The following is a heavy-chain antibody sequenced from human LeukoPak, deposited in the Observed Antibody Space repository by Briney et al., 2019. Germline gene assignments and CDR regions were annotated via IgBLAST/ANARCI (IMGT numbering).Heavy chain of an antibody. CDR3: ARGXSXSWXPFYYYYMDV. J-gene: IGHJ6*03. CDR1: GYTFTSYD. CDR2: MNPNSGNT. Sequence: AXVKVXXXASGYTFTSYDINWVRQATGQGLEWMGWMNPNSGNTGYAQKFQGRVTITRNTSISTAYMELSSLRSEDTAVYYCARGXSXSWXPFYYYYMDVWGKGTTVTVSS. D-gene: IGHD6-13*01. V-gene: IGHV1-8*03.